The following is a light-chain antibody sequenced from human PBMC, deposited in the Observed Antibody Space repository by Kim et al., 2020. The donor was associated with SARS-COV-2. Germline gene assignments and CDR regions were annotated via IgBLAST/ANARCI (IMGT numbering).Light chain of an antibody. J-gene: IGKJ1*01. V-gene: IGKV1-5*03. CDR3: QQYNSYCT. CDR1: QSIGRW. CDR2: EAS. Sequence: DIQMTQSPSTLSASVGDRVTITCRASQSIGRWLAWYQQKPGKAPKLLIYEASSLESGVPSRFSGSGSGTEFTLTISSLQPDDFANYYCQQYNSYCTFGQGTKVDIK.